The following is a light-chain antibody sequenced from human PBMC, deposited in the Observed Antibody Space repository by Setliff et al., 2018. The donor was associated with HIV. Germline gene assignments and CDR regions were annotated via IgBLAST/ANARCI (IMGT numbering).Light chain of an antibody. Sequence: QSALTQPRSVSGSPGQSVTISCTGTSSDVGGYDSVSWFQQHPGKAPKLMIYDVTKRPSGVPDRFSGSKSGDTASLTISGLRAEDEADYYCCSYAGSYTLLYGFGTGTKGTVL. V-gene: IGLV2-11*01. CDR1: SSDVGGYDS. CDR3: CSYAGSYTLLYG. J-gene: IGLJ1*01. CDR2: DVT.